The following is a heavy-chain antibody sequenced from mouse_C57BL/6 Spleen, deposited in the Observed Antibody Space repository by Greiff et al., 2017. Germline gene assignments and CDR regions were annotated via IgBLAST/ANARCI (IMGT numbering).Heavy chain of an antibody. D-gene: IGHD1-1*01. V-gene: IGHV1-81*01. Sequence: VQLQQSGAELARPGASVKLSCKASGYTFTSYGISWVKQRTGQGLEWIGEIYPRSGNTYYNEKFKGKATLTADKSSSTAYMELRSLKSEDSAVYFCARSDGTSSHFDYWGQGTTLTVSS. CDR1: GYTFTSYG. CDR3: ARSDGTSSHFDY. CDR2: IYPRSGNT. J-gene: IGHJ2*01.